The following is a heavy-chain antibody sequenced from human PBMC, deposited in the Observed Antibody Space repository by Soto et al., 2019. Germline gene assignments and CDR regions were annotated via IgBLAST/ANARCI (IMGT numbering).Heavy chain of an antibody. CDR1: GYTFTSYD. CDR2: MNPNSGNT. Sequence: RASVKVSCKASGYTFTSYDINWVRQATGQGLEWMGWMNPNSGNTGYAQKFQGRVTMTRYTSTSTAYMELSSLRSEDTAVYYCARGTGTTTYYFDYWGQGTQVTVSS. D-gene: IGHD1-7*01. CDR3: ARGTGTTTYYFDY. J-gene: IGHJ4*02. V-gene: IGHV1-8*01.